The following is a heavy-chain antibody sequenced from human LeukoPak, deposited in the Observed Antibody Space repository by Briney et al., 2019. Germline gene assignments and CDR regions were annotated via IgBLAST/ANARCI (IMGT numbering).Heavy chain of an antibody. CDR2: IWYDGSNK. D-gene: IGHD2-21*02. CDR1: GFTFSSYG. V-gene: IGHV3-33*01. J-gene: IGHJ1*01. Sequence: GGSPRLSCAASGFTFSSYGMHWVRQAPGKGLEWVAVIWYDGSNKYYADSVKGRFTISRDNTKSSLYLQMNSLRVEGMAVYYCARGYCGGDCYGDWGQGTLVTVSS. CDR3: ARGYCGGDCYGD.